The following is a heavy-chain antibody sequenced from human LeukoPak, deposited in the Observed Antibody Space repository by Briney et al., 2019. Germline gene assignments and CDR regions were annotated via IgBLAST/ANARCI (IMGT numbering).Heavy chain of an antibody. D-gene: IGHD3-10*01. CDR3: ARGPRMLTLGSYYFDY. V-gene: IGHV3-11*01. CDR1: GFSFKDYY. J-gene: IGHJ4*02. Sequence: GGSLRLSCAASGFSFKDYYFSWIRQAPGKGLEWVSFINVNGGATHYAESVKGRFTISRANAMNSIYLEMNSLTAEDTAVYYCARGPRMLTLGSYYFDYWGQGSLVTVSS. CDR2: INVNGGAT.